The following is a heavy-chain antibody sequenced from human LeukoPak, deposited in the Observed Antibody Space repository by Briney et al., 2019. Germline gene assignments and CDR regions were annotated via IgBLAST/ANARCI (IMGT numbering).Heavy chain of an antibody. V-gene: IGHV3-33*01. J-gene: IGHJ4*02. D-gene: IGHD6-13*01. CDR1: AFTFSNFG. CDR2: IWYAGSNE. Sequence: GGSLTLSCAASAFTFSNFGTHWVRQAPGGGLEWVAVIWYAGSNENYEDSVKGRFTISRDNSKNTLYLQMNSLRAEDTAVYYCARAESLAAAGTGYFDFWGQGTLVTVSS. CDR3: ARAESLAAAGTGYFDF.